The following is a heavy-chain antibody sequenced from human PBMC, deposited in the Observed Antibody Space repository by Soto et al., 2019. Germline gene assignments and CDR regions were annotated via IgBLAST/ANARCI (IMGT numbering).Heavy chain of an antibody. CDR2: IYYSGST. CDR1: GGSISSGDYY. CDR3: ARGPSMTVCGVTSNYYYYGMDV. V-gene: IGHV4-30-4*01. D-gene: IGHD3-3*01. Sequence: SETLSLTCTVSGGSISSGDYYWSWIRQPPGKGLEWIGYIYYSGSTYYNPSLKSRVTISVDTSKNQFSLKLSSVTAADTAVYDRARGPSMTVCGVTSNYYYYGMDVWGQGTTVTVSS. J-gene: IGHJ6*02.